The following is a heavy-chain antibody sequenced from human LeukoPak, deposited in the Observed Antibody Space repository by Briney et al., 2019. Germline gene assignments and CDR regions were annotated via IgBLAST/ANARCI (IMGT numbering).Heavy chain of an antibody. CDR2: LSSVSAYI. V-gene: IGHV3-21*01. Sequence: PGGSLRLCCVTSGFSFNTYSMNWVRQAPGKGLEWVASLSSVSAYIHYADSLQGRFTISRDNTKNSLYLQMSSLRVEDTAIYYCAGEDLNSGDYLDAFDLWGQGTMVTVSS. D-gene: IGHD4-11*01. CDR1: GFSFNTYS. J-gene: IGHJ3*01. CDR3: AGEDLNSGDYLDAFDL.